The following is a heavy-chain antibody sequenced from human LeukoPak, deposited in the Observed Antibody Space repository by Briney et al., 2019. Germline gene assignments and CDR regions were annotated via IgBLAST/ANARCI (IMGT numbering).Heavy chain of an antibody. CDR3: ARRHSRDNWFDS. V-gene: IGHV4-34*01. D-gene: IGHD6-13*01. Sequence: SETLSLTCAVYGGSFSGYYWSWIRQPPGKGLEWIGEINHSGSTNYNPSLKSRVTISVDTSKNQFSLKLSSVTAADTAVYYCARRHSRDNWFDSWGQGTLVTVSS. CDR1: GGSFSGYY. CDR2: INHSGST. J-gene: IGHJ5*01.